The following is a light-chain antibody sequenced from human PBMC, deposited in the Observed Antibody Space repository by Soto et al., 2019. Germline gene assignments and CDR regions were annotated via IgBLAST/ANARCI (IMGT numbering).Light chain of an antibody. CDR2: STS. Sequence: VLTQSPGTLSLSPGERATLSCTASQSVSTTYLAWYQQKPGQAPSLVIYSTSHRATGTPDRFSGSGSGTEFTLTINRLEPEDFAVYYCQHLGSSPRITFGQGTRLEIK. CDR1: QSVSTTY. J-gene: IGKJ5*01. CDR3: QHLGSSPRIT. V-gene: IGKV3-20*01.